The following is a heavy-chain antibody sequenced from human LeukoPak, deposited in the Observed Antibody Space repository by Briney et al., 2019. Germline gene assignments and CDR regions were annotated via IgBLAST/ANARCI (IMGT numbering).Heavy chain of an antibody. CDR2: ISSSGSTI. J-gene: IGHJ4*02. CDR3: AREELWPRWHYFDY. Sequence: GGSLRLSCAASGFTFSSYEMNWVRQAPGKGLEWVSYISSSGSTIYYADSVKGRFTISRDNAKNSLYLQMNSLRAEDTAVYYCAREELWPRWHYFDYWGQGTLVTVSS. CDR1: GFTFSSYE. D-gene: IGHD2-21*01. V-gene: IGHV3-48*03.